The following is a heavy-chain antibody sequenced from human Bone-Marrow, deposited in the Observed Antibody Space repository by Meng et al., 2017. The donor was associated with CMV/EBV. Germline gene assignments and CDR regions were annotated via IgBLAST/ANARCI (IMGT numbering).Heavy chain of an antibody. CDR3: AREAPIVGAYDS. CDR2: IRYDGNNK. CDR1: GFTFSSYS. Sequence: GESLKISCAASGFTFSSYSMNWVRQAPGKGLEWVPFIRYDGNNKYYADSVKGRFTISTDNSKNTLYLQMNSLRAEDTAVYYCAREAPIVGAYDSWGQGTLVTVYS. D-gene: IGHD1-26*01. V-gene: IGHV3-30*02. J-gene: IGHJ5*01.